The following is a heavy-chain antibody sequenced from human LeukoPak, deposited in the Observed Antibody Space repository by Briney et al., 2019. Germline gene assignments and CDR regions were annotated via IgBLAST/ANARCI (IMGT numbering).Heavy chain of an antibody. V-gene: IGHV1-8*01. CDR2: MNPNSGNT. CDR3: TRGYYDILTGRQRWDY. J-gene: IGHJ4*02. Sequence: ASVKVSCKASGYTFTSYDINWVRQATGQGLEWMGWMNPNSGNTGYAQKFQGRVTMTRNTSISTAYMELSSLRSEDTAVYYCTRGYYDILTGRQRWDYWGQGTLVTVSS. CDR1: GYTFTSYD. D-gene: IGHD3-9*01.